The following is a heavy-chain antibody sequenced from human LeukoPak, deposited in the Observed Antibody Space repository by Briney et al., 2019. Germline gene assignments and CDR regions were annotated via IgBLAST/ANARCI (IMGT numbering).Heavy chain of an antibody. CDR3: ARPKTYGSYINY. V-gene: IGHV1-2*02. CDR1: GYTFIGYN. J-gene: IGHJ4*02. CDR2: INPDTGGT. D-gene: IGHD1-26*01. Sequence: ASVKVSCKASGYTFIGYNIHWVRQAPGQGLEWMGWINPDTGGTNYAQQFQGRVTMSRDTSISTTYMELNRLRSDDTAVYYCARPKTYGSYINYWGQGTLVTVSS.